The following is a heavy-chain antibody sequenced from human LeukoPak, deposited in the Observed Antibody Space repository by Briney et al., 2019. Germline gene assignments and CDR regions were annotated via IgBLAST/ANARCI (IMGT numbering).Heavy chain of an antibody. CDR2: ISGSGDTT. Sequence: GGSLRLSCAASGFTFSSYAMSWVRQAPGKGLEWVSVISGSGDTTKYADSVKGRFTISRDKSKTTLFLQMTSLRVEDTAVYHCASKFGESYYYYYGLDVWGQGTTVTVSS. CDR3: ASKFGESYYYYYGLDV. CDR1: GFTFSSYA. J-gene: IGHJ6*02. D-gene: IGHD3-10*01. V-gene: IGHV3-23*01.